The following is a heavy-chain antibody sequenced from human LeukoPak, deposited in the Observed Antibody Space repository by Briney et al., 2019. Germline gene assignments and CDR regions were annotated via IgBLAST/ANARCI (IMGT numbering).Heavy chain of an antibody. Sequence: GGSLRLSCAASGFTFSDYYMSWIRQAPGKGLEWVSYISSGGSTIYYADSVKGRFTISRDNSKNTLYLQMNSLRAEDTAVYYCARGSDIVVVPAARVLDYWGQGTLVTVSS. CDR3: ARGSDIVVVPAARVLDY. V-gene: IGHV3-11*04. CDR2: ISSGGSTI. D-gene: IGHD2-2*01. J-gene: IGHJ4*02. CDR1: GFTFSDYY.